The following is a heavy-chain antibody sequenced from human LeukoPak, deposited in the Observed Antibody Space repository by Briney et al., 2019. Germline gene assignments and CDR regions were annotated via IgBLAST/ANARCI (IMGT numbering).Heavy chain of an antibody. J-gene: IGHJ4*02. CDR3: AREAYYYDSSGSLGY. CDR1: GFTFSSYA. CDR2: ISYDGSNK. D-gene: IGHD3-22*01. Sequence: GGSLRLSCAASGFTFSSYAMHWVRQAPGKGLEWVAVISYDGSNKYYADSVKGRFTISRDNSKNTLYLQMNSLRAEDTAVYYCAREAYYYDSSGSLGYWGQGTLVTVSS. V-gene: IGHV3-30-3*01.